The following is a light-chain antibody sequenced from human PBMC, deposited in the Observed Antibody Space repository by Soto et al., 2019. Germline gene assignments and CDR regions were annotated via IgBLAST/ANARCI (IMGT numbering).Light chain of an antibody. CDR3: CSYAGSYTYV. CDR1: SSDVGGYNY. CDR2: DVG. Sequence: QSALTQRRSVSGSPGQSVTISCTGTSSDVGGYNYVSWYQQHPGKAPKLMIYDVGKRPSGVPDRFSGSKSGNTASLTISALQAEDEADYYCCSYAGSYTYVFGSETKVTV. J-gene: IGLJ1*01. V-gene: IGLV2-11*01.